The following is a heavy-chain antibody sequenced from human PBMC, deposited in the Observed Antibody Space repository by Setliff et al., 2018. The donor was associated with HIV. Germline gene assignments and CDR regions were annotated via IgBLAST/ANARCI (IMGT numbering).Heavy chain of an antibody. V-gene: IGHV4-4*08. Sequence: TSETLSLTCTVSGDSSSNDYWTWVRQPPGKGLEWIGNIHTSGTTKYNPSLNSRVTISVDMSKSQFSLRLSSVTAADTAMYYCAREYYRSGGYYSGWKYYYMDVWGEGTTVTVSS. CDR3: AREYYRSGGYYSGWKYYYMDV. CDR1: GDSSSNDY. D-gene: IGHD2-15*01. J-gene: IGHJ6*03. CDR2: IHTSGTT.